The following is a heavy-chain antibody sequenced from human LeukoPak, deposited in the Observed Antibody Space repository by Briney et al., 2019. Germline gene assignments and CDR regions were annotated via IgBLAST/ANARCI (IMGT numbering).Heavy chain of an antibody. CDR2: ISSSGRTI. V-gene: IGHV3-48*03. D-gene: IGHD4-17*01. CDR3: ATTGFYGDYPFDY. CDR1: GFTFSSYE. Sequence: GGSLRLSCAASGFTFSSYEMNWVRQAPGKGRGWVSYISSSGRTIYYADSVKGRFPISRDNAKNSLYMQMNSLRAEDTAVYYCATTGFYGDYPFDYWGQGTLVTVSS. J-gene: IGHJ4*02.